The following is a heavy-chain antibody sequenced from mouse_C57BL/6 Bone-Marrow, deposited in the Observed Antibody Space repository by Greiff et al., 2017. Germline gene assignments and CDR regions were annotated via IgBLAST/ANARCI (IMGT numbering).Heavy chain of an antibody. Sequence: QVQLQQSGAELMKPGASVKLSCKATGYTFTGYWIEWVKPRPGHGLEWIGEILPGRGSTNYNEKFKGKATFTADTSSNTAYMQLSSLTTEDSAIYYCARDLLWRGFAYWGQGTLVTVSA. J-gene: IGHJ3*01. CDR1: GYTFTGYW. V-gene: IGHV1-9*01. CDR2: ILPGRGST. D-gene: IGHD2-1*01. CDR3: ARDLLWRGFAY.